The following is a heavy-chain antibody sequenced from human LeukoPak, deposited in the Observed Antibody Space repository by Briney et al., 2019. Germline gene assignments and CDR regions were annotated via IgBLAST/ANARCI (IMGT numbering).Heavy chain of an antibody. J-gene: IGHJ4*02. CDR3: AKGPRGGTTGYFQDY. CDR1: GFTFSSYG. CDR2: IRFDESNR. D-gene: IGHD3-9*01. Sequence: GGSLRLSCAASGFTFSSYGMHWVRQAPGKGLEWVAFIRFDESNRYYAGSVKGRFTISRDNSENTVYLQMNSLRAEDAAVYYCAKGPRGGTTGYFQDYWGQGTLVTVSS. V-gene: IGHV3-30*02.